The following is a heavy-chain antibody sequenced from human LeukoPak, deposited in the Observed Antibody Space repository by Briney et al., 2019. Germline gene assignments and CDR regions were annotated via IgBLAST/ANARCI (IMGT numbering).Heavy chain of an antibody. D-gene: IGHD4-17*01. V-gene: IGHV4-61*02. CDR2: IYTSGST. CDR3: ARANYGDYPIFDY. Sequence: PSETLSLTCTVSGGSISSGSYYWRWIRQPAGKGLEWIGRIYTSGSTNYNPSLKSRVTISVDTSKNQFSLKLSSVTAADTAVYYCARANYGDYPIFDYWGQGTLVTVSS. CDR1: GGSISSGSYY. J-gene: IGHJ4*02.